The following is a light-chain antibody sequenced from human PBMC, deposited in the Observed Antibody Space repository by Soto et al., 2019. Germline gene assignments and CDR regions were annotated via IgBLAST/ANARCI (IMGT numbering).Light chain of an antibody. CDR1: SSNIGARYD. Sequence: QSVLTQPPSVSGAPGQRVTISCTGSSSNIGARYDVHWYQQLPGTAPKLLIYGNNNRPSGVPDRISGSKSDTSASLAITGLQAEDEADYYCQSYDSTLSGYVFGTGTKVTVL. V-gene: IGLV1-40*01. CDR2: GNN. CDR3: QSYDSTLSGYV. J-gene: IGLJ1*01.